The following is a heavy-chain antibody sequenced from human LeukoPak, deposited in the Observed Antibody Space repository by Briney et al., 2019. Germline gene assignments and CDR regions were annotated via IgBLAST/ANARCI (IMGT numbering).Heavy chain of an antibody. V-gene: IGHV3-21*01. CDR3: ARAAPRPANLWFDC. D-gene: IGHD2-2*01. J-gene: IGHJ4*02. CDR2: ISSSSSYI. Sequence: PGGSLRLSCAASGFTFSSYSMNWVRQAPGKGLEWVSSISSSSSYIYYADSVKGRFTISRDNAKNSLYLQMNSLRAEDTAVYYCARAAPRPANLWFDCWGQGTLVTVSS. CDR1: GFTFSSYS.